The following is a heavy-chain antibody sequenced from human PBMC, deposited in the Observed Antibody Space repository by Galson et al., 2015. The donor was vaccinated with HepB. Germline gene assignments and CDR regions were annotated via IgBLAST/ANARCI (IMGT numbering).Heavy chain of an antibody. Sequence: SLRLSCAASGFSFSDTYMSWIRQAPGKGLEWIAYISSSGSTKKYADSVRGRFTISRDDAKNSVLLQMSSLRAEDTAVYYCARTPNGFDIWGQGTMVTVSS. V-gene: IGHV3-11*01. J-gene: IGHJ3*02. CDR1: GFSFSDTY. CDR2: ISSSGSTK. CDR3: ARTPNGFDI.